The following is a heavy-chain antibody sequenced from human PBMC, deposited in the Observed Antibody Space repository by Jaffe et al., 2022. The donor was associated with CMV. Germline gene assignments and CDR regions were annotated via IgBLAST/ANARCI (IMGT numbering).Heavy chain of an antibody. CDR3: ARDGSYYDFWSGYYPPYYYYGMDV. CDR1: GGSFSGYY. Sequence: QVQLQQWGAGLLKPSETLSLTCAVYGGSFSGYYWSWIRQPPGKGLEWIGEINHSGSTNYNPSLKSRVTISVDTSKNQFSLKLSSVTAADTAVYYCARDGSYYDFWSGYYPPYYYYGMDVWGQGTTVTVSS. CDR2: INHSGST. V-gene: IGHV4-34*01. D-gene: IGHD3-3*01. J-gene: IGHJ6*02.